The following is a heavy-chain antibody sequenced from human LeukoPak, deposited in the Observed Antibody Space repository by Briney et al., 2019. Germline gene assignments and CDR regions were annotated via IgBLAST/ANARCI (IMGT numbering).Heavy chain of an antibody. D-gene: IGHD5-12*01. CDR3: ARDRAALARMGGMDV. CDR1: GFTFSTYD. V-gene: IGHV3-21*01. CDR2: ISRSSSHI. Sequence: GGSLRLSCAASGFTFSTYDMNWVRQALGKGLEWVSYISRSSSHIYYADSMKGRLTISRDNAKSSLYLQMDSLRDEDTAIYYCARDRAALARMGGMDVWGQGTTVTVFS. J-gene: IGHJ6*02.